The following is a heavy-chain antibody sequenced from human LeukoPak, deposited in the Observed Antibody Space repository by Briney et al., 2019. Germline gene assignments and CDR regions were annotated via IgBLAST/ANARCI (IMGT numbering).Heavy chain of an antibody. CDR3: ARGGDFWSGPDY. CDR1: GYTFTSYD. V-gene: IGHV1-8*01. J-gene: IGHJ4*02. D-gene: IGHD3-3*01. CDR2: MNPNSGNT. Sequence: ASLKVSCKASGYTFTSYDINWVRQATRQGLERMGWMNPNSGNTGYAQKFQGRVTMTRNTSISTAYMELSSLRSEDTAVYYCARGGDFWSGPDYWGQGTLVTVSS.